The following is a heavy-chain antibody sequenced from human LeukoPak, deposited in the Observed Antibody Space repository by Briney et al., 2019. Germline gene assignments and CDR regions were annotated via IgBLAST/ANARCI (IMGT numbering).Heavy chain of an antibody. J-gene: IGHJ6*02. CDR2: ISSSGSTI. D-gene: IGHD4-17*01. Sequence: GGSLRLSCAASGFTFSSYEMNCVRQAPGKGLEWVSYISSSGSTIYYADSVKGRFTISRDNAKNSLYLQMNSLRAEDTAVYYCARDYGDYGMDVWGQGTTVTVSS. CDR3: ARDYGDYGMDV. CDR1: GFTFSSYE. V-gene: IGHV3-48*03.